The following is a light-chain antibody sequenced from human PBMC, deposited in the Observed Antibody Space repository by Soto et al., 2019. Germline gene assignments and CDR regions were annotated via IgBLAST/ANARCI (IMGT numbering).Light chain of an antibody. CDR3: CSYTSSGTYV. Sequence: QSALTQPASVSGSPGQSITISCTGTSSDVGGYNHVSWFQQHPGKAPKLMLYNVSDRPSGVSDRFSGSKSGNTASLTISGLQAEDEADYYCCSYTSSGTYVFGTGTKL. CDR1: SSDVGGYNH. V-gene: IGLV2-14*01. J-gene: IGLJ1*01. CDR2: NVS.